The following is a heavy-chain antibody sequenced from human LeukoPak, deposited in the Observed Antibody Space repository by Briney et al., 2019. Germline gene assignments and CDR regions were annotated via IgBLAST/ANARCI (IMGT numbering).Heavy chain of an antibody. D-gene: IGHD3-22*01. CDR2: IYDSESA. Sequence: SETLSLTCTVSGGSISNYYWSWIRQPPGKGLEWIGYIYDSESAKYNPSLKSRVTISEDTSKNQFSLKLNSVTAADTAVYYCASGYYYDSSGYYRPYAEFQHWGQGTLVTVSS. CDR3: ASGYYYDSSGYYRPYAEFQH. V-gene: IGHV4-59*01. CDR1: GGSISNYY. J-gene: IGHJ1*01.